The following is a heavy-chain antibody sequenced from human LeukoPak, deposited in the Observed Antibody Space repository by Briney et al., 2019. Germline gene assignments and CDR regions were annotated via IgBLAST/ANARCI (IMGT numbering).Heavy chain of an antibody. CDR1: GGSFSVYY. V-gene: IGHV4-34*01. D-gene: IGHD4-17*01. CDR3: ARDQAYGDYRTFDY. Sequence: SETLSLTCALYGGSFSVYYWSWIRQPPGKGLEWIGEINHSGSTNYNPSLKSRVTISIDTSKNQFSLKLSSVTAADTAVYYCARDQAYGDYRTFDYWGQGTLVTVSS. J-gene: IGHJ4*02. CDR2: INHSGST.